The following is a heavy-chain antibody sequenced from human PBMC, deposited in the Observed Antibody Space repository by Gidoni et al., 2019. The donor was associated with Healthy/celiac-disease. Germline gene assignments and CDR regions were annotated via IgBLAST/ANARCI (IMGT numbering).Heavy chain of an antibody. CDR2: IYYSGST. CDR3: AASLVPIGEYCGGDCQQYWYFDL. D-gene: IGHD2-21*02. V-gene: IGHV4-39*01. J-gene: IGHJ2*01. CDR1: GGSISSSSYY. Sequence: QLQLQESGPGLVKPSETLSLTCTVSGGSISSSSYYWGWIRQPPGKGLEWIGSIYYSGSTYYNPSLKSRVTISVDTSKNQFSLKLSSVTAADTAVYYCAASLVPIGEYCGGDCQQYWYFDLWGRGTLVTVSS.